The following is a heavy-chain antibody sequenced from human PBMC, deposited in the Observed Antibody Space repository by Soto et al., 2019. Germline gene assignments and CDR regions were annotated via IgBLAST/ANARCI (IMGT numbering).Heavy chain of an antibody. J-gene: IGHJ4*02. Sequence: DVQLLESGGDLVQPGGSLRLSCAASGFTFSSYAMSWFRQAPGKGLAWVSSMSGAGRSSYDADSVKGRFTISRDNSKNTLYLQMNNLRAEDTALYYCAKGPIFGVENIYDYWGQGTLVTVSS. CDR2: MSGAGRSS. CDR1: GFTFSSYA. D-gene: IGHD3-3*01. V-gene: IGHV3-23*01. CDR3: AKGPIFGVENIYDY.